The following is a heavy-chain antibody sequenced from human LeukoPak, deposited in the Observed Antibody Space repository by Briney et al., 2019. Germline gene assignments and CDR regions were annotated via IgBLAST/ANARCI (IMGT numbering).Heavy chain of an antibody. J-gene: IGHJ5*02. D-gene: IGHD3-3*01. CDR1: GGSISSSSYY. CDR3: ASRRGLRFLEWLGNWFNP. Sequence: SETLSLTCTVSGGSISSSSYYWGWIRQPPGKGLEWIGSIYYSGSTYYNPSLKSRVNISVDTSKNQFSLKLSSVTAADTAVYYCASRRGLRFLEWLGNWFNPWGQGTLVTVSS. V-gene: IGHV4-39*01. CDR2: IYYSGST.